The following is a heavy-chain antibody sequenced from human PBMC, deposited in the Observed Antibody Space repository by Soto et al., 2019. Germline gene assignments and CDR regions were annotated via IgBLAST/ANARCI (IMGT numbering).Heavy chain of an antibody. CDR1: GGTFSSYA. J-gene: IGHJ6*02. Sequence: QVQLVQSGAEVKKPGSSVKVSCRASGGTFSSYAISWVRQAPGQGLEWMGGIIPIFGTANYAQKFQGRVTITADEPRSKAYRERSTLRSENTAVYYCARKLYGAPRWVNTAITYYYYSGMAVWGQGTTVTVS. D-gene: IGHD5-18*01. CDR3: ARKLYGAPRWVNTAITYYYYSGMAV. CDR2: IIPIFGTA. V-gene: IGHV1-69*01.